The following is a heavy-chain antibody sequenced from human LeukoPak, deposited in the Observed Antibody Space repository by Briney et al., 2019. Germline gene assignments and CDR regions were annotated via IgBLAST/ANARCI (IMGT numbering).Heavy chain of an antibody. CDR1: GFTFSSYG. CDR2: ISYDGSNK. D-gene: IGHD6-13*01. J-gene: IGHJ3*02. Sequence: GGSLRLSCAASGFTFSSYGIHWVRQAPGKGLEWVAVISYDGSNKYYADSVKGRFIISRDNSKNTLYLQMNSLRAEDTAVYYCARVVAAAGTGFAFDIWGQGTMVTVSS. CDR3: ARVVAAAGTGFAFDI. V-gene: IGHV3-30*03.